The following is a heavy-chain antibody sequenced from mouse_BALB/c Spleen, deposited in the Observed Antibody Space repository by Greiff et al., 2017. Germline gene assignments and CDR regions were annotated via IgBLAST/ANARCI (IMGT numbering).Heavy chain of an antibody. CDR2: INSNGGST. J-gene: IGHJ2*01. V-gene: IGHV5-6-3*01. Sequence: EVQLVESGGGLVQPGGSLKLSCAASGFTFSSYGMSWVRQTPDKRLELVATINSNGGSTYYPDSVKGRFTISRDNAKNTLYLQMSSLKSEDTAMYYCARQDGNYIDYWGQGTTLTVSS. D-gene: IGHD2-1*01. CDR3: ARQDGNYIDY. CDR1: GFTFSSYG.